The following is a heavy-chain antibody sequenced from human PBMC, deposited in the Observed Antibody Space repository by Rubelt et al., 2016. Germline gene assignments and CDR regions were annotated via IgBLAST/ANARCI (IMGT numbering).Heavy chain of an antibody. D-gene: IGHD5-18*01. CDR2: SNDSGSP. Sequence: QVQLQQWGAGLLKPSETLSLTCIVYGGSFDGYHWTWIRQPPGKGLEWIGDSNDSGSPNYNPSLQRRVTIKVDTSKNQSSLKLSSVTAADTAVYYCARGYNYGPQYDFWGQGTLVTVSS. V-gene: IGHV4-34*01. CDR3: ARGYNYGPQYDF. CDR1: GGSFDGYH. J-gene: IGHJ4*02.